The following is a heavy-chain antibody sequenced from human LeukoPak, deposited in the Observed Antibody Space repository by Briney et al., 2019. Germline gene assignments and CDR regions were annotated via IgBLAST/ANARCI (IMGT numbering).Heavy chain of an antibody. V-gene: IGHV3-74*01. CDR2: LTSDGRST. CDR3: ARGASTYSDY. Sequence: GGSLRLSCAASGFTFSDYWMHWVRQAPGKGLVWVSRLTSDGRSTSYADSVKGRFTMSRDNAKNTLFLQMNSLRDEDTAVYNCARGASTYSDYWGQGTPVTVSS. CDR1: GFTFSDYW. J-gene: IGHJ4*02.